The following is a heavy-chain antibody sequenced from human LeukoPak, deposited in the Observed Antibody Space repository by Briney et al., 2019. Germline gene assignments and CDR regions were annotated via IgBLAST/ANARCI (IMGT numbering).Heavy chain of an antibody. V-gene: IGHV1-69*13. CDR2: IIPIFGTA. J-gene: IGHJ5*02. Sequence: GASVKVSCKASGGTFSSYAISWVRQAPGQGLEWMGGIIPIFGTANYAQKFQGRVTITADESTSTAYMELSSLRSEDTAVYYCAGALEVNPTWFDPWGQGTLVTVSS. CDR1: GGTFSSYA. CDR3: AGALEVNPTWFDP. D-gene: IGHD3-3*01.